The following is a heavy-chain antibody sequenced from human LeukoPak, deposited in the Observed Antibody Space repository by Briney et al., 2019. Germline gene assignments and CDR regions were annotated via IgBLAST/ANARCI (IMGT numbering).Heavy chain of an antibody. Sequence: GESLQISCKGSGYSFTNYWIGWVRQMPGKGLEWMGIIYPGDSDTRYSPSFQGQVTISADKSINTAYLQWSSLKASDTAMYYCARQEYYYDTSSYYSYFDSWGQGTLVTVSS. D-gene: IGHD3-22*01. J-gene: IGHJ4*02. CDR1: GYSFTNYW. V-gene: IGHV5-51*01. CDR2: IYPGDSDT. CDR3: ARQEYYYDTSSYYSYFDS.